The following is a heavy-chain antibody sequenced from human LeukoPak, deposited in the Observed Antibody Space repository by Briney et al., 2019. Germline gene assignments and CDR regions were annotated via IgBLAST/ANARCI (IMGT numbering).Heavy chain of an antibody. D-gene: IGHD6-13*01. CDR3: GSSIAAAGRFDY. CDR2: ISSSSSYT. Sequence: PGGSLRLSCAASGFTFSDYYMSWIRQAPGKGLEWVSYISSSSSYTNYADSVKGRFTISRDNAKNSLYLQMNSLRAEDTAVYYCGSSIAAAGRFDYWGQGTLVTVSS. CDR1: GFTFSDYY. J-gene: IGHJ4*02. V-gene: IGHV3-11*06.